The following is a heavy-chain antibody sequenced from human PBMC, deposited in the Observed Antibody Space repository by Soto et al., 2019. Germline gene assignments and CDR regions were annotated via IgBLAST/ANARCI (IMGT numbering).Heavy chain of an antibody. CDR2: IYYSGST. D-gene: IGHD3-10*01. CDR1: GGSISSGDYY. V-gene: IGHV4-30-4*01. Sequence: QVQLQESGPGLMKPSQTLSLTCTVSGGSISSGDYYWSWIRQPPGKGLEWIGYIYYSGSTYYNPSLKSRVTISVDTSKNQFSLKLSSVTAADTAVYYCARDYYYGSGSYDAFDIWGQGTMVTVSS. J-gene: IGHJ3*02. CDR3: ARDYYYGSGSYDAFDI.